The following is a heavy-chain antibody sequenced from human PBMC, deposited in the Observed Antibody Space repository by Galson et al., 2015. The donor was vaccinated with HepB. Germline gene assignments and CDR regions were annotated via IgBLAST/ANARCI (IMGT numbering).Heavy chain of an antibody. CDR1: GYTFTSYG. J-gene: IGHJ4*02. CDR2: ISAYNGNT. D-gene: IGHD3-10*01. Sequence: SVKVSCKASGYTFTSYGISWVRQAPGQGLEWMGWISAYNGNTNYAQKLQGRVTMTTDTSTSTAYMELRSLRSDDTAVYYCARDPVLWFGELLSVSGGIDYWGQGTLVTVSS. CDR3: ARDPVLWFGELLSVSGGIDY. V-gene: IGHV1-18*04.